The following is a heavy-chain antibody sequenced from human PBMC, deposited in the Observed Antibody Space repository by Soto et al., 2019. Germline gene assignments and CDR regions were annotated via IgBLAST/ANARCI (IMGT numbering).Heavy chain of an antibody. Sequence: SETLSLTCTVSGVSISSDDYYCSWIRQPPGKGLEWIGYIYYSGTTYYSPSLQSRVSISVDTSNNQFSLRLNSVTAADSAVYYCARVATRDSSGYHRDAFDIWGQGTMVTVS. CDR3: ARVATRDSSGYHRDAFDI. CDR2: IYYSGTT. J-gene: IGHJ3*02. V-gene: IGHV4-30-4*01. CDR1: GVSISSDDYY. D-gene: IGHD3-22*01.